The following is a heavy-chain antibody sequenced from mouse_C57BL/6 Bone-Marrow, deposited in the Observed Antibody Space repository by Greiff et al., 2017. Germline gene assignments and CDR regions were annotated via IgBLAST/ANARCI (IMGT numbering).Heavy chain of an antibody. V-gene: IGHV14-4*01. CDR1: GFNIKDDY. CDR2: IDPEIGDT. Sequence: VQLKESGAELVRPGASVKLSCTASGFNIKDDYIHWVKQRPEQGLEWIGWIDPEIGDTEYASKVQGKATITSDTSSNTAYLQLSSLTSEDTAVYYCSSCDGNYFDFWGQGTPLTVAS. J-gene: IGHJ2*01. CDR3: SSCDGNYFDF. D-gene: IGHD2-3*01.